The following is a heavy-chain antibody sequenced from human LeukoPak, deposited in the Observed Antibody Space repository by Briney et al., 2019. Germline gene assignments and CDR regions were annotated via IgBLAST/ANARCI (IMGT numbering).Heavy chain of an antibody. J-gene: IGHJ4*02. CDR1: GFTFSSYE. V-gene: IGHV3-48*03. CDR2: ISSSGSTI. Sequence: GGSLRLSCAASGFTFSSYEMNRVRQAPGKGLEWVSYISSSGSTIYYADSVKGRFTISRDNAKNSLYLQMNSLRAEDTAVYYCARAGSSYYYDSSPGDYWGQGTLVTVSS. CDR3: ARAGSSYYYDSSPGDY. D-gene: IGHD3-22*01.